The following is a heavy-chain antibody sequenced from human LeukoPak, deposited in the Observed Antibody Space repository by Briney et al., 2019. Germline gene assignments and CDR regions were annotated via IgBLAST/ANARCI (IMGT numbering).Heavy chain of an antibody. Sequence: GGSLRLSCAASGFTFSSYAMSWVRQAPGKGLEWVSAISGSGGSTYYADSVKGRFTISRDNPKNTLYLQMNSLRAEDTAVYYCAKEYYDFWSGYPHDYWGQGTLVTVSS. V-gene: IGHV3-23*01. D-gene: IGHD3-3*01. CDR2: ISGSGGST. CDR3: AKEYYDFWSGYPHDY. J-gene: IGHJ4*02. CDR1: GFTFSSYA.